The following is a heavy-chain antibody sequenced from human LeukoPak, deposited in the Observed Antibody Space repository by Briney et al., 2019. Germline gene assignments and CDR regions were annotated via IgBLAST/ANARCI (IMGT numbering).Heavy chain of an antibody. D-gene: IGHD3-22*01. Sequence: SETLSLTCAVYGGSFSGYYWSWIRQPPGKGREWIGEINHSGSTNYNPSLKSRVTISVDTSKHQFPLKLSSVTAADTAVYYCARGYYYDSSGYDYWGQGTLVTVSS. CDR1: GGSFSGYY. CDR3: ARGYYYDSSGYDY. CDR2: INHSGST. J-gene: IGHJ4*02. V-gene: IGHV4-34*01.